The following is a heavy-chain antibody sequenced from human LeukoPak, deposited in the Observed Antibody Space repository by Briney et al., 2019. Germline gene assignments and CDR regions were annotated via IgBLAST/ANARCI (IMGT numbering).Heavy chain of an antibody. Sequence: GGSLRLSCAASGYTFSDFSVTWVRKAPGKGLEWVSSISVRSNYRYYADSVRGRFTISRDDARDSLFLQMNSLRAEDTAVYFCVRLRRNNDRSGYYYYYDYWGQGTLVTVSS. J-gene: IGHJ4*02. CDR2: ISVRSNYR. CDR3: VRLRRNNDRSGYYYYYDY. CDR1: GYTFSDFS. V-gene: IGHV3-21*01. D-gene: IGHD3-22*01.